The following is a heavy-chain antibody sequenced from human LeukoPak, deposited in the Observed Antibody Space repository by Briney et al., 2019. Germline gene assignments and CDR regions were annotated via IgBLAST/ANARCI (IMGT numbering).Heavy chain of an antibody. CDR1: GGSFSGYY. Sequence: SETLSLTCAVYGGSFSGYYWSWIRQPPGKGLEWIGEINHSGSTNYNPSLKSRVTISVDTSKNQFSLKLSSVTAADTAVYYCAREDGGNSDYRGQGTLVTVSS. CDR2: INHSGST. D-gene: IGHD4-23*01. J-gene: IGHJ4*02. CDR3: AREDGGNSDY. V-gene: IGHV4-34*01.